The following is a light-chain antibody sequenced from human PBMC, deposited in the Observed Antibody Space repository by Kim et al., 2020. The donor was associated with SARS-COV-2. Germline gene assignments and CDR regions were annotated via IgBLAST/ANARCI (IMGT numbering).Light chain of an antibody. Sequence: QSALTQPPSASGSPGQSVTITCTGTSSDVGGYSYVSWYQHHPGKAPKLMISEVTKRPSGVPDRFSGSKSGNTASLTVSGLQAEDEADYYCSSYAGSNTVLFCGGARLTVL. CDR1: SSDVGGYSY. J-gene: IGLJ2*01. CDR3: SSYAGSNTVL. CDR2: EVT. V-gene: IGLV2-8*01.